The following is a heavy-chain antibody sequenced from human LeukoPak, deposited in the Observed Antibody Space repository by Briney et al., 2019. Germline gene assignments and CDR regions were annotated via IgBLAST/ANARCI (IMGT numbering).Heavy chain of an antibody. CDR3: ARVFSVEINFDY. D-gene: IGHD5/OR15-5a*01. CDR2: ISSSGSTI. V-gene: IGHV3-48*04. J-gene: IGHJ4*02. CDR1: GFTFSSFG. Sequence: GGSLRLSCAASGFTFSSFGMNWVRQAPGKGLEWVSYISSSGSTIYYADSVKGRFTISRDNAKNSLYLQMNSLRAEDTAVYYCARVFSVEINFDYWGQGTLVTVSS.